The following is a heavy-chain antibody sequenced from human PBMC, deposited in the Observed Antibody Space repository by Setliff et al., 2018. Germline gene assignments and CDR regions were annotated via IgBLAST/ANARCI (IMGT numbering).Heavy chain of an antibody. CDR3: ARRWNFGPYGSGIHDGFDM. V-gene: IGHV4-34*01. D-gene: IGHD3-10*01. Sequence: PSETLSLTCAVFDGSFSDYYWSWFRQPPGKGLEWIGEINHYGSTKYKSSLRSRVTISVDTPKNQFSLKLNSVTAADTAVYYCARRWNFGPYGSGIHDGFDMWGQGTMVTVS. CDR1: DGSFSDYY. J-gene: IGHJ3*02. CDR2: INHYGST.